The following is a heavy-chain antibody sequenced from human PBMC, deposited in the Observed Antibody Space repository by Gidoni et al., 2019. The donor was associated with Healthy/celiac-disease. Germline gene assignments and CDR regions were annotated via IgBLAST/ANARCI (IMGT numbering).Heavy chain of an antibody. Sequence: QVQLVESGGGVVQPGGSLRLSCAASGFPFSSYGMHWVRQAPGKGLEWVAFIRYDGSNKYYADSVKGRFTISRDNSKNTLYLQMNSLRAEDTAVYYCAKDEDAIVVVPAAIYYWGQGTLVTVSS. V-gene: IGHV3-30*02. D-gene: IGHD2-2*01. CDR3: AKDEDAIVVVPAAIYY. J-gene: IGHJ4*02. CDR1: GFPFSSYG. CDR2: IRYDGSNK.